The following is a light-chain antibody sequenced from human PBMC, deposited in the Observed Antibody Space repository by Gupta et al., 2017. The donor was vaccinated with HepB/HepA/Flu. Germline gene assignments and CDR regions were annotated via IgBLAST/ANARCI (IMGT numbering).Light chain of an antibody. J-gene: IGKJ4*01. Sequence: DIQLTQSPSFLSASVGDRVTITCRASQGISSYLAWYQQKPGKAPKLLIYAASTLQSGVPSRFSGSGSGTEFTLTISILQPEDFATYYCQQLNSSPITFGGGTKVEIK. V-gene: IGKV1-9*01. CDR1: QGISSY. CDR3: QQLNSSPIT. CDR2: AAS.